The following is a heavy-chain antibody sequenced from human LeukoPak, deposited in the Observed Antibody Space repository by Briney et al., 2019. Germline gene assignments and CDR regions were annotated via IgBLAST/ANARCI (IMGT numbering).Heavy chain of an antibody. CDR1: GFTFSGSA. J-gene: IGHJ3*02. V-gene: IGHV3-73*01. CDR3: TRHVVVVAADDAFDI. D-gene: IGHD2-15*01. Sequence: PGGSLRLSCAASGFTFSGSAMHWVRQASGKGLEWVGRVRSKANSYATAYAASVKGRFTISRDDSKNTAYLQMNSLKTEDTAVYYCTRHVVVVAADDAFDIWGQGTMVTVSS. CDR2: VRSKANSYAT.